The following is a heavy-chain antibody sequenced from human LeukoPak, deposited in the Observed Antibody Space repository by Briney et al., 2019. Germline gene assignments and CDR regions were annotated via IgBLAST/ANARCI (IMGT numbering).Heavy chain of an antibody. CDR3: ARDSRDGYNWGPGAFDI. Sequence: SETLSLTCTVSGGSISSYYWSWIRQPPGKGLEWIGYIYYSGSTNYNPSLKSRVTISVDTSKNQFSLKLSSVTAADTAVYYCARDSRDGYNWGPGAFDIWGQGTMVTVSS. D-gene: IGHD5-24*01. CDR1: GGSISSYY. V-gene: IGHV4-59*01. CDR2: IYYSGST. J-gene: IGHJ3*02.